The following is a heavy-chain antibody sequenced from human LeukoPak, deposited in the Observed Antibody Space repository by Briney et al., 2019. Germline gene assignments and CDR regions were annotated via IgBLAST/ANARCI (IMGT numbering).Heavy chain of an antibody. D-gene: IGHD2-15*01. V-gene: IGHV4-4*07. CDR2: ISTGGST. Sequence: SETLSLTCTVSSGSISPFDWSWIRQPAGRGLERIGRISTGGSTNYNPSLKSRITMSLDRSKNLFSLKLFSVTDADTAVYFCARDPLGYCGGGRCYPRGMGVWGQGTAVTVSS. CDR3: ARDPLGYCGGGRCYPRGMGV. J-gene: IGHJ6*02. CDR1: SGSISPFD.